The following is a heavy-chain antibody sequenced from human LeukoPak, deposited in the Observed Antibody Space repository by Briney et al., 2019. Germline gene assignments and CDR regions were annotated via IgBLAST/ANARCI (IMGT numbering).Heavy chain of an antibody. D-gene: IGHD3-9*01. J-gene: IGHJ4*02. CDR3: ARGRVSPSYDVLTGSYRPTYYFDY. CDR2: INHSGDT. V-gene: IGHV4-34*01. CDR1: GGSFSDFF. Sequence: SDTLSLTCAVYGGSFSDFFWTWVRQPPGEGLEWIGEINHSGDTKYNPSLKSRVTTSVDTSNNQLSLNLISVTAADTAVYYCARGRVSPSYDVLTGSYRPTYYFDYWGQGTLVTVSS.